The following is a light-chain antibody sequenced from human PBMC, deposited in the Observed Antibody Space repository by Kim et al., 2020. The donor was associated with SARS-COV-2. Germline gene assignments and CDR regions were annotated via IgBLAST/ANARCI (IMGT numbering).Light chain of an antibody. J-gene: IGLJ1*01. CDR1: SRDVGRYNG. CDR3: TSYTRRNTYV. V-gene: IGLV2-18*02. CDR2: EVT. Sequence: GQSVTIACTGTSRDVGRYNGVSWYQHSPGTAPKLIIYEVTYRPSGVPDRFSGSKSGNTASLTISGLQAEDEAEYYCTSYTRRNTYVFGTGTKVTVL.